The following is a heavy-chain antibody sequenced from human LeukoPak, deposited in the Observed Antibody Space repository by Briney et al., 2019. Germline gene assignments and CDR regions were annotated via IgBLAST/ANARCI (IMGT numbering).Heavy chain of an antibody. CDR1: GYPFTSYG. D-gene: IGHD5-24*01. CDR2: ISAYNGNT. V-gene: IGHV1-18*01. CDR3: ARVDGYPSPLGFDI. Sequence: GASVKVSCKASGYPFTSYGISWVRQAPGQGLEWMGWISAYNGNTNYAQKLQGRVTMTTDTSTSTAYMELRSLRSDDTAVYYCARVDGYPSPLGFDIWGQGTMVTVSS. J-gene: IGHJ3*02.